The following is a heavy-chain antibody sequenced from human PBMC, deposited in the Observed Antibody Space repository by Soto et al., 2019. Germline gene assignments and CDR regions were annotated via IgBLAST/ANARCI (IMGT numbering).Heavy chain of an antibody. CDR2: INPSGGST. J-gene: IGHJ4*02. CDR1: GYTFTSYY. D-gene: IGHD6-19*01. Sequence: GASVKVPCKASGYTFTSYYMHWVRQAPGQGLEWMGIINPSGGSTSYAQKFQGRVTMTRDTSTSTVYMELSSLRSEDTAVYYCARDREVAGTGDYWGQGTLVTVSS. V-gene: IGHV1-46*01. CDR3: ARDREVAGTGDY.